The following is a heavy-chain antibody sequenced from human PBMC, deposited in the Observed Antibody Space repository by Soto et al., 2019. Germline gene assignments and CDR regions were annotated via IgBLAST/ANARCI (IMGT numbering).Heavy chain of an antibody. J-gene: IGHJ6*02. Sequence: SETLSLTCAISGDSVSSNSAAWNWIRQSPSRGLEWLGRTYYRSKWYNDYAVSVKSRITINPDTSKNQFSLQLNSVTPEDTAVYFCARAVRGVTSYYYGMDVWGQGTTVTVSS. CDR1: GDSVSSNSAA. CDR3: ARAVRGVTSYYYGMDV. V-gene: IGHV6-1*01. D-gene: IGHD3-10*01. CDR2: TYYRSKWYN.